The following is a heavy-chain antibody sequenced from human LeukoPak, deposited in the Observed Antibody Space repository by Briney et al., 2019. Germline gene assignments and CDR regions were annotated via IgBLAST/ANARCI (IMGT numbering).Heavy chain of an antibody. CDR1: GFTFSSYA. V-gene: IGHV3-30-3*01. Sequence: PGGSLRLSCAASGFTFSSYAMHWVRQAPGKGLEWVAVISYDGSNKYYADSVKGRFTISRDNSKNTLYLQMNSLRAEDTAVYYCARDHGHSSGYYSSSPQYFQHWGQGTLVTVSS. J-gene: IGHJ1*01. D-gene: IGHD3-22*01. CDR2: ISYDGSNK. CDR3: ARDHGHSSGYYSSSPQYFQH.